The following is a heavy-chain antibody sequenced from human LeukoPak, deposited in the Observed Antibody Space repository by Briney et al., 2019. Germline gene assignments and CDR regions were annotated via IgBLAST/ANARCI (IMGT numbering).Heavy chain of an antibody. CDR1: GYTFTGYY. D-gene: IGHD3-10*01. V-gene: IGHV1-2*02. CDR2: INPNSGGT. CDR3: ARAGSGSYYGSRTPYYYYGMDV. Sequence: GASVKVSCKASGYTFTGYYMHWVRQAPGQGLEWMGWINPNSGGTNYAQKFQGRVTMTRDTSISTAYMELSRLRSDDTAVYYCARAGSGSYYGSRTPYYYYGMDVWGQGTTVTVSS. J-gene: IGHJ6*02.